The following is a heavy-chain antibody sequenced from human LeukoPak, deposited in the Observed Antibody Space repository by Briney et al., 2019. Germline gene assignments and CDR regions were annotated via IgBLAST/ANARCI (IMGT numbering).Heavy chain of an antibody. D-gene: IGHD2-15*01. CDR3: ARGSGGSCYHSDDS. CDR2: ISSSSSYI. J-gene: IGHJ5*01. Sequence: GGSLRLSCAASGFTFSSYSMNWVRQAPGKGLEWVSSISSSSSYIYYADSVEGRFTISRDNAKNSLYLQMNSLRAEDTAVYYCARGSGGSCYHSDDSWGQGTLVTVSS. CDR1: GFTFSSYS. V-gene: IGHV3-21*01.